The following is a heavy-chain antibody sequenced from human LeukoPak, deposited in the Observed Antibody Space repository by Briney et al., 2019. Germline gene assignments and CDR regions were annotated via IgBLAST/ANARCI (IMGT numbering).Heavy chain of an antibody. CDR1: GFTFSSYG. V-gene: IGHV3-30*02. J-gene: IGHJ5*02. Sequence: PGGSLRLSCAASGFTFSSYGMHWVRQAPGKGLEWVAFIRYDGSNKYYADSVKGRFTISRDNSKNTLYLQMNSLRAEDTAVYYCAKTPTVERIRWFDPWGQGTLVTVSS. CDR2: IRYDGSNK. D-gene: IGHD4-11*01. CDR3: AKTPTVERIRWFDP.